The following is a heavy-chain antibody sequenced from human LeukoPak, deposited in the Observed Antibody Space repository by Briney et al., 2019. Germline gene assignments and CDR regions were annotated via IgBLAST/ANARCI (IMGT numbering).Heavy chain of an antibody. V-gene: IGHV1-2*06. Sequence: ASVKVSCKASGYTFTGYYMHWVRQAPGQGLEWMGRINPNSGGTNYAQKFQGRVTMTRDTSISTAYMELSRLRSEDTAVYYCARLPSTMIVVNDWGQGTLVTVSS. CDR1: GYTFTGYY. CDR3: ARLPSTMIVVND. D-gene: IGHD3-22*01. J-gene: IGHJ4*02. CDR2: INPNSGGT.